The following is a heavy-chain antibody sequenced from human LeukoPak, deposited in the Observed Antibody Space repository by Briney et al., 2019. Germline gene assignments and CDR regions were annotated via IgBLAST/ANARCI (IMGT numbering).Heavy chain of an antibody. V-gene: IGHV1-2*02. Sequence: ASVKVSCKASGYTFSDYYIHWVRQAPGQGLEWMGWINPNSGGTNYAQKFQGSVTMTRDTSISTAYMELSRLRSDDSAVYYYARDRLGYGEFDYWGQGTLVTVSS. CDR1: GYTFSDYY. CDR3: ARDRLGYGEFDY. CDR2: INPNSGGT. D-gene: IGHD4-17*01. J-gene: IGHJ4*02.